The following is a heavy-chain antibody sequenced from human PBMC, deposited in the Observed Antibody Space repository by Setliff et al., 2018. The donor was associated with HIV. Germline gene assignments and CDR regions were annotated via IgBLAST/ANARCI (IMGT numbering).Heavy chain of an antibody. J-gene: IGHJ6*03. CDR2: ISAYNGNT. Sequence: ASVKVSCKASGYTFTSYGISWVRQAPGQGLEWMGWISAYNGNTNYAQKFQGRVTMTTDTSTSTAYMELRSLRSDDTAGYYCARRTIDYYYMDVWGKGTTVTVSS. V-gene: IGHV1-18*01. CDR1: GYTFTSYG. CDR3: ARRTIDYYYMDV.